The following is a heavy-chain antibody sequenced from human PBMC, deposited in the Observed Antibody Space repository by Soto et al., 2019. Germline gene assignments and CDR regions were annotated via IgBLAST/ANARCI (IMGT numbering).Heavy chain of an antibody. CDR2: ISAYNGNT. CDR1: GYTFTSYG. J-gene: IGHJ6*02. CDR3: ARDLGYCSGGSCYTLSLYYYYGMDV. Sequence: ASVKVSCKASGYTFTSYGISWVRQAPGQGLEWMGWISAYNGNTNYAQKLQGRVTMTTDTSTSTAYMELRSLRSDDTAVYYSARDLGYCSGGSCYTLSLYYYYGMDVWGQGTTVNVSS. D-gene: IGHD2-15*01. V-gene: IGHV1-18*01.